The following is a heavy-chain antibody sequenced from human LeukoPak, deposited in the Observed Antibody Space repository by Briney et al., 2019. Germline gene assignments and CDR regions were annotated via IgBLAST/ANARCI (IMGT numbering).Heavy chain of an antibody. CDR2: IYYSGTT. Sequence: SETLSLTCTVSGGSLSSHYWSWIRQPPGKGLEWIGYIYYSGTTNYNPSLKSRVTISVDTSRNQFSLRLSSVTAADTAVYYCATTYFYDSSGWPPGFDPWGQGTLVTVSS. J-gene: IGHJ5*02. CDR1: GGSLSSHY. D-gene: IGHD3-22*01. CDR3: ATTYFYDSSGWPPGFDP. V-gene: IGHV4-59*08.